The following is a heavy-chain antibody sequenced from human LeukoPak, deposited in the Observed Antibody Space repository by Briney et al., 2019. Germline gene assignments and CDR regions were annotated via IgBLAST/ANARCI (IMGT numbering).Heavy chain of an antibody. CDR1: GYSFTSYW. D-gene: IGHD2-15*01. CDR3: ARHPTSLLGYYYGMDV. Sequence: ESLKISCKGSGYSFTSYWIGWVRQMPGKGLEWMGIIYPGDSDTRYSPSFQGQVTISADKSISTAYLQWSSLKASDTAMYSCARHPTSLLGYYYGMDVWGQGTTVTVSS. CDR2: IYPGDSDT. J-gene: IGHJ6*02. V-gene: IGHV5-51*01.